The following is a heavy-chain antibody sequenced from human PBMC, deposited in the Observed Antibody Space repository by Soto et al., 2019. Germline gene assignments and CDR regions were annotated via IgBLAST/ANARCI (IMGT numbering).Heavy chain of an antibody. CDR1: GYTFTSYG. CDR3: ARGYCSGGSWYSGYFDY. J-gene: IGHJ4*02. Sequence: ASVKVSCKASGYTFTSYGISWVRQAPGQGLEWMGWISAYNGNTNYAQKLQGRVTMTTDTSTSTAYMELRSLRSDDTAVYYCARGYCSGGSWYSGYFDYWGQGTLVTVSS. V-gene: IGHV1-18*01. CDR2: ISAYNGNT. D-gene: IGHD2-15*01.